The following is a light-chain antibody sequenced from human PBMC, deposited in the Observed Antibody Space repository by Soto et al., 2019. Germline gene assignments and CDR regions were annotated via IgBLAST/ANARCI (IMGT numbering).Light chain of an antibody. Sequence: ENLLTQSPATLSLSAGERATLFCRASEIINSGYLAWYQHKPGRAPRLLIYGASKRATGIPDRFSGSESGTDFTLTINSLEPEDSAVYYCQQYGSSPPFDQGTRLDIK. CDR2: GAS. J-gene: IGKJ5*01. V-gene: IGKV3-20*01. CDR1: EIINSGY. CDR3: QQYGSSPP.